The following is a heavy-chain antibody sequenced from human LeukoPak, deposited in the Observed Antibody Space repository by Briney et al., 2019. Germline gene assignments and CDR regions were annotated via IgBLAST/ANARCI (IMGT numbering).Heavy chain of an antibody. D-gene: IGHD2-2*01. CDR1: GYTFTSYY. J-gene: IGHJ4*02. V-gene: IGHV1-46*01. CDR2: INPSGGNT. Sequence: ASVKVSCKASGYTFTSYYMHWVRQAPGQGLEWMGIINPSGGNTNYAQKFQGRVTMTRDTSTSTVYMELTSLRSEDTAVYYCARVHCSSTCCYAFDYWGQGTLVTVSS. CDR3: ARVHCSSTCCYAFDY.